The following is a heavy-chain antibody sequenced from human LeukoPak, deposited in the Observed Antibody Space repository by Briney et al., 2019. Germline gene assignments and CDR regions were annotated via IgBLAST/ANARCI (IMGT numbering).Heavy chain of an antibody. CDR1: GVTVSSNY. CDR3: ARDKTYFDY. CDR2: LYSSGTT. J-gene: IGHJ4*02. V-gene: IGHV3-53*01. Sequence: PGGSLRLSCAASGVTVSSNYMSWVRQAPGKGLEWVSLLYSSGTTHYAGSVKRRFTISRDNSKNTLYLQMNSLRAEGTAVYYCARDKTYFDYWGRGTLVTVSS.